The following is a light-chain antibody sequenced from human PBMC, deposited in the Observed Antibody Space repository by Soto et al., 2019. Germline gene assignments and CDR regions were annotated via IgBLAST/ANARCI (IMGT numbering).Light chain of an antibody. J-gene: IGKJ5*01. CDR2: GAS. CDR3: KKYGYSQIN. CDR1: QSVSSN. V-gene: IGKV3D-15*01. Sequence: IVMTQSPATLSGSPGERATLSCRASQSVSSNLAWYQQKPGQAPRLLIYGASTRATGIPDRFSGGGSGKDFTITIRRLEHEDFAVYYCKKYGYSQINCGQGTRREIK.